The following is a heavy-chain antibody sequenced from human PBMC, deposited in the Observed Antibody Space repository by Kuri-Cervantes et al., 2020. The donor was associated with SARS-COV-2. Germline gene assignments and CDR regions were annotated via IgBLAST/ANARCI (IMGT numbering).Heavy chain of an antibody. V-gene: IGHV3-30*18. CDR3: AKEERTAFDY. Sequence: GESLKISCAASGFTFSSYGMHWVRQAPGKGLEWVAVISYDGSNKYYADSVKGRFTISRDNSKNTLYLQMNSLRAEDTAVYYRAKEERTAFDYWGQGTLVTVSS. CDR1: GFTFSSYG. CDR2: ISYDGSNK. J-gene: IGHJ4*02.